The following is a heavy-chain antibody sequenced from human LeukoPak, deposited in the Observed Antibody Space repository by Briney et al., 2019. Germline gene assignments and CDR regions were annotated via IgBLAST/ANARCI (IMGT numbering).Heavy chain of an antibody. CDR1: GFTFSSYE. V-gene: IGHV3-48*03. D-gene: IGHD1-26*01. CDR3: ARAPTVVGATGFDY. Sequence: PGGSLRLSCAASGFTFSSYEMNWVRQAPGKGLEWVSYISSSGSTIYYADSVKGRFTISRDNAKNSLYLQTNSLRAEDTAVYYCARAPTVVGATGFDYWGQGTLVTVSS. CDR2: ISSSGSTI. J-gene: IGHJ4*02.